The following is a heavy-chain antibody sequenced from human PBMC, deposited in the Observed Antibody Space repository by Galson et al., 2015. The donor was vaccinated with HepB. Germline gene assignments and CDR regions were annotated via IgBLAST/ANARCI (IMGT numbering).Heavy chain of an antibody. CDR1: GDSVSSNSAA. Sequence: CAISGDSVSSNSAAWNWIRQSPSRGFEWLGRTYYRSKWYNHYAVSVKSRITINPDTSRNQFSLQMKSVSPDDTAVYYCARDLDFMVRGINYDHYGLDVWGQGTTVTVSS. D-gene: IGHD3-10*01. CDR3: ARDLDFMVRGINYDHYGLDV. CDR2: TYYRSKWYN. V-gene: IGHV6-1*01. J-gene: IGHJ6*02.